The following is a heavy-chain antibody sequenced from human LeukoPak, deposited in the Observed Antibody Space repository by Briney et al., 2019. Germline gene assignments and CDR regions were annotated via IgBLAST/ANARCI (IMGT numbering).Heavy chain of an antibody. Sequence: SETLSLTCTVSGYSISSGYYWGWVRQPPGKGLEWIGSIYHSGSTYYNPSLKSRVTISVDTSKTQFSLKLSSVTAADTAVYYCARYGSGSNWFDPWGQGTLVTVSS. V-gene: IGHV4-38-2*02. CDR3: ARYGSGSNWFDP. J-gene: IGHJ5*02. D-gene: IGHD3-10*01. CDR2: IYHSGST. CDR1: GYSISSGYY.